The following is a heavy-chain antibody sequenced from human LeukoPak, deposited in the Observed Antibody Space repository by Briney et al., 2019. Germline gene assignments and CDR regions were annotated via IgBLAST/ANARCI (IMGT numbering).Heavy chain of an antibody. CDR1: GFTFSNAW. Sequence: GGSLRLSCAASGFTFSNAWMSWVRQAPGKGLEWVGRIKSETDGGTTDYAAPVKGRFTISRDDSKNTLYLQMNSLKTEDTAVYYCTTDYGDYFDYWGQGTLVTVSS. CDR3: TTDYGDYFDY. D-gene: IGHD4-17*01. J-gene: IGHJ4*02. V-gene: IGHV3-15*01. CDR2: IKSETDGGTT.